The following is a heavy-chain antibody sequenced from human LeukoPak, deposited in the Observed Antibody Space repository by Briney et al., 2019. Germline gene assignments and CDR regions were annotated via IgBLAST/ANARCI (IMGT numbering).Heavy chain of an antibody. CDR2: IIPIFGTA. D-gene: IGHD4-17*01. Sequence: GASVKVSCTASGGTFSSYAISWVRQAPGQGLEWMGGIIPIFGTANYAQKFQGRVTITADESTSTAYMELSSLRAEDTAVYYCARETTVTTDYYYYGMDVWGQGNTVTVSS. CDR1: GGTFSSYA. V-gene: IGHV1-69*13. J-gene: IGHJ6*02. CDR3: ARETTVTTDYYYYGMDV.